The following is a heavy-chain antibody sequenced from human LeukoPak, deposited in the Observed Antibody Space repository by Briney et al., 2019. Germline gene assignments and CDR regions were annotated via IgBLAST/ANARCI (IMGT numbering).Heavy chain of an antibody. CDR1: EFTFSNK. J-gene: IGHJ4*02. V-gene: IGHV3-21*01. D-gene: IGHD1-1*01. CDR2: ISSSSIYI. Sequence: PGGSLRLSCAASEFTFSNKMNWVRQAPGKGLEWVSSISSSSIYIYYADSVKGRFTISRDNDKNSLYLQMNSLRAEDTAVYYCARESSGRRVQTFDYWGQGTLVTVPS. CDR3: ARESSGRRVQTFDY.